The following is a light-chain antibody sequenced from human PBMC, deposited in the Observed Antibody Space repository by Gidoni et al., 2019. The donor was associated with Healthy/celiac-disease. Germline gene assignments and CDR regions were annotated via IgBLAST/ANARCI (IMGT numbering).Light chain of an antibody. CDR3: QQFNSYPYT. Sequence: AIQMTQSPSSLSASVGDRVTITCRASQGISSALAWYQQKPGKAPKLLIYYASSLESGVPSRFSGSGSGTDFTLTISSLQPEDFTTYYCQQFNSYPYTFXQXTKLEIK. CDR2: YAS. V-gene: IGKV1-13*02. CDR1: QGISSA. J-gene: IGKJ2*01.